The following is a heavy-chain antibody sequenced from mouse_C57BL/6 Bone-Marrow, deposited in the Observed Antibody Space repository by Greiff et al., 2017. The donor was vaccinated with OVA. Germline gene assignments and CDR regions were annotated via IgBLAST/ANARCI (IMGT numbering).Heavy chain of an antibody. D-gene: IGHD1-1*01. CDR3: ARYYYGTFDY. V-gene: IGHV1-64*01. CDR2: IHPNSGST. J-gene: IGHJ2*01. CDR1: GYTFTSYW. Sequence: VKLQQPGAELVKPGASVKLSCKASGYTFTSYWMHWVKQRPGQGLEWIGMIHPNSGSTNYNEKFKSKATLTVDKSSSTAYMQLSSLTSEDSAVYYCARYYYGTFDYWGQGTTLTVSS.